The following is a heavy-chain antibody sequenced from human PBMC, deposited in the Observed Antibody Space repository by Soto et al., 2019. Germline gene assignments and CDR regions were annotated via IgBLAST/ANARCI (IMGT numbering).Heavy chain of an antibody. J-gene: IGHJ6*02. CDR1: GYTFTTYA. CDR2: FNAGNGNT. Sequence: ASVKVSCKASGYTFTTYAVHWVRQAPGQRLEWMGWFNAGNGNTKYSQKFQGRVTITMDTSATTAYMELSSLTSEDTAVYYCARDCITTSCYSGYYYYGMDVWGQGTTVTVSS. V-gene: IGHV1-3*01. CDR3: ARDCITTSCYSGYYYYGMDV. D-gene: IGHD2-2*01.